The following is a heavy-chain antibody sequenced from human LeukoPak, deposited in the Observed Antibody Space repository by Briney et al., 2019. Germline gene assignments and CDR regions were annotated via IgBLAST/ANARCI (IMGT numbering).Heavy chain of an antibody. J-gene: IGHJ4*02. V-gene: IGHV3-23*01. CDR1: RLTFSSYS. Sequence: QPGGSLRLSCAASRLTFSSYSMNWVRQAPGKGLEWVSSISSSGSGGSTYYADSVKGRFTISRDNSKNTLYLQMNSLRAEDTAVYYCAKALGKTATDFDYWGQGTLVTVSS. CDR2: ISSSGSGGST. CDR3: AKALGKTATDFDY. D-gene: IGHD2-21*02.